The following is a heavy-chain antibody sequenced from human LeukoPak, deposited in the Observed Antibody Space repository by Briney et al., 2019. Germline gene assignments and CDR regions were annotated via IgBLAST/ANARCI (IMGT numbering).Heavy chain of an antibody. Sequence: SETLSLTCAVYGRSFSGYYWSWIRQPPGKGLEWIGEINHSGSTNYNPSLKSRVTISVDTSKNQFSLKLSSVTAADTAVYYCARGLRSPQGWGQGTLVTVSS. CDR2: INHSGST. V-gene: IGHV4-34*01. J-gene: IGHJ4*02. CDR1: GRSFSGYY. CDR3: ARGLRSPQG.